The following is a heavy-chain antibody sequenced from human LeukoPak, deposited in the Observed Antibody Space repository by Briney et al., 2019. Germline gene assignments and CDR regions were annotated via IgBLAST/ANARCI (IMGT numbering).Heavy chain of an antibody. J-gene: IGHJ4*02. CDR1: GGSISSYY. CDR3: ARELYCSGGSCYSFLDY. D-gene: IGHD2-15*01. Sequence: SETLSFTCTVSGGSISSYYWSWIRQPPGKGLEWIGYIYYSGSTNYNPSLKSRVTISVDTSNNQFSLKLSSVTAADTAVYYCARELYCSGGSCYSFLDYWGQGTLVTVSS. CDR2: IYYSGST. V-gene: IGHV4-59*01.